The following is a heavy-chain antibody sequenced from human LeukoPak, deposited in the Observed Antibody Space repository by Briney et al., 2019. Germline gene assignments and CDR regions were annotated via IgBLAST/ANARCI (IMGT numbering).Heavy chain of an antibody. CDR3: ARDQGSMIVVRPTNWYFDI. CDR2: INQDGSEI. Sequence: GGSLRLSCASSVFTRSNYWISGVPQAPGKGLECLANINQDGSEINYVDALRGRFTTSRENGKNCLYLQIKSLRADDTAVYYCARDQGSMIVVRPTNWYFDIWGRGTLVTVSS. V-gene: IGHV3-7*01. J-gene: IGHJ2*01. CDR1: VFTRSNYW. D-gene: IGHD3-22*01.